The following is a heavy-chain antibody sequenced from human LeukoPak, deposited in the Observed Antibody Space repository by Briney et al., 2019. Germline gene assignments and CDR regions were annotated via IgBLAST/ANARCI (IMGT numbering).Heavy chain of an antibody. J-gene: IGHJ4*02. CDR2: INHSGST. CDR1: GGSFSGYY. V-gene: IGHV4-34*01. CDR3: ARGQLFDY. D-gene: IGHD1-1*01. Sequence: KPSETLSLTCAVYGGSFSGYYWSWIRQPPGKGLEWIGEINHSGSTNYNPSLKSRVTISVDTSKNQFSLKLSSVTAADTAVYYCARGQLFDYWGQGTLVTVSS.